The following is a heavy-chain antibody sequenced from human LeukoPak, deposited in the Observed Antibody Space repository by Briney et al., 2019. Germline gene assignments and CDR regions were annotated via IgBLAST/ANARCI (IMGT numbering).Heavy chain of an antibody. CDR1: GFTFSSYA. CDR3: ARVRGIAVAGEIDY. D-gene: IGHD6-19*01. V-gene: IGHV3-23*01. CDR2: ISGSGGST. Sequence: GGSLRLSCAASGFTFSSYAMSWVRQAPGKGLEWVSAISGSGGSTYYADSVKGRFTISRDNSKNTLCLQMNSLRAEDTALYYCARVRGIAVAGEIDYWGQGTLVSVSS. J-gene: IGHJ4*02.